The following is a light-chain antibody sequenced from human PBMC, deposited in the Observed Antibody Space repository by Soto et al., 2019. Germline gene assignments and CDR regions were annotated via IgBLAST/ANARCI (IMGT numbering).Light chain of an antibody. Sequence: EIVMTQSPATLSVSPGERATLSCRASQSISSNLAWYQQKPGQAPRLLIYGAATRATGIPARFSGSGSGTEFILTISSLQSEDCAVYYCQQYDNWPLYTFGQGTKLEIK. J-gene: IGKJ2*01. CDR3: QQYDNWPLYT. V-gene: IGKV3-15*01. CDR2: GAA. CDR1: QSISSN.